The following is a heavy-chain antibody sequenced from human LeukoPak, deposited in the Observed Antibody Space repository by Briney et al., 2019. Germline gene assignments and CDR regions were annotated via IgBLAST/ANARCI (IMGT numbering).Heavy chain of an antibody. J-gene: IGHJ6*02. Sequence: GGSLRLSCAASGFTFSTYWMHWVRQAPGKGLEWVSRINPDGITTTCADSVKGRFTISRDNAKNTLFLQMNSLRAEDTAVYYCARDYYSGMDVWGQGTTIPVSS. CDR2: INPDGITT. V-gene: IGHV3-74*01. CDR1: GFTFSTYW. CDR3: ARDYYSGMDV.